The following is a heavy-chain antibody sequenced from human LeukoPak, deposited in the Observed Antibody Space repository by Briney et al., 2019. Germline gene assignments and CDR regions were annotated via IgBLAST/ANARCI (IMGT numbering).Heavy chain of an antibody. J-gene: IGHJ4*02. CDR1: GFDFSDYT. Sequence: GGSLRLSCAASGFDFSDYTINWVRQAPGKGLEWVSSTSSNGRYIYYADSVKGRLTISRDNAKNSVYLQMNSLRAEDTAVYYCARDGLGSYDFWGQGTLVTVSS. CDR2: TSSNGRYI. CDR3: ARDGLGSYDF. V-gene: IGHV3-21*01. D-gene: IGHD3-10*01.